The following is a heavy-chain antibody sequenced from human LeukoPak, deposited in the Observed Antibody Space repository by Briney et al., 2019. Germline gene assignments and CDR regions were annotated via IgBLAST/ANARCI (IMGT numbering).Heavy chain of an antibody. J-gene: IGHJ6*02. V-gene: IGHV1-18*01. D-gene: IGHD3-9*01. Sequence: EASVKVSCKASGYTFTSYGISWVRQAPGQGLEWMGWISAYNGNTNYAQKLQGRVTMTTDTSTSTAYMELRSLRSDDTAVYYCAKGRGDYDILTGYYYYYGMDVWGQGTTVTVSS. CDR1: GYTFTSYG. CDR3: AKGRGDYDILTGYYYYYGMDV. CDR2: ISAYNGNT.